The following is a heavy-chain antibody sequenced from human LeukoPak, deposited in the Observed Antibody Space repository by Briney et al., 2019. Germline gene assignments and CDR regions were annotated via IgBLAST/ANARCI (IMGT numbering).Heavy chain of an antibody. CDR1: GGSISNYF. Sequence: PSETLSLTCTASGGSISNYFWSWIRQPPGKGLEWIGNVYYSGSTHYNPSLKSRVTISLDMSKNQFSLRLTSVTAADTAIYYCARHGLYQDYGYWGQGILVTVSS. D-gene: IGHD3-16*01. CDR3: ARHGLYQDYGY. CDR2: VYYSGST. J-gene: IGHJ4*02. V-gene: IGHV4-59*08.